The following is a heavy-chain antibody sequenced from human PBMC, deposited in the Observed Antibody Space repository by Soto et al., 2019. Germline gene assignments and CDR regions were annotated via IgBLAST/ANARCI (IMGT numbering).Heavy chain of an antibody. D-gene: IGHD6-19*01. CDR1: GFAFSTYG. J-gene: IGHJ5*02. CDR2: ISYDRTDK. Sequence: QVHLVESGGGVVQPGRSLTISCVGSGFAFSTYGMHWVRQAPAKGLEWVALISYDRTDKYYADSVKGRFSISRDNSKQTLSLQMDSLRPEDTAVYYCAKDFGAWSDSWGQGTLVNVSS. CDR3: AKDFGAWSDS. V-gene: IGHV3-30*18.